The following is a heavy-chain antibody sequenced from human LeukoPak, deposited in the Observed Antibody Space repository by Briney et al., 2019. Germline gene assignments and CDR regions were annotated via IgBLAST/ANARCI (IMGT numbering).Heavy chain of an antibody. D-gene: IGHD3-10*01. J-gene: IGHJ4*02. CDR1: GFTVSSNY. CDR3: AREASSGSYSTDIDY. CDR2: IYSGGTT. Sequence: GGSLRLSCAASGFTVSSNYMSWVRQAPGKGLEWVSVIYSGGTTYYADSVKGRFTISRDNSKNTLYLQMNSLRAEDTAVYYCAREASSGSYSTDIDYWGQGTLVTVSS. V-gene: IGHV3-53*01.